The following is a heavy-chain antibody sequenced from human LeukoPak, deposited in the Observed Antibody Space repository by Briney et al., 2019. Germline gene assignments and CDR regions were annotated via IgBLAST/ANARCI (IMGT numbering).Heavy chain of an antibody. Sequence: PSETLSLTCTVSGGFISSHYWSWIRQSAGKGLEWIGRYNPSGSTDYNPSLRSRVTMSVDTSKNQFSLKLTSVTAADKALYYCARDGGARDYCSGSSCFWFDPWGQGTLVTVSS. D-gene: IGHD2-15*01. J-gene: IGHJ5*02. CDR3: ARDGGARDYCSGSSCFWFDP. CDR1: GGFISSHY. CDR2: YNPSGST. V-gene: IGHV4-4*07.